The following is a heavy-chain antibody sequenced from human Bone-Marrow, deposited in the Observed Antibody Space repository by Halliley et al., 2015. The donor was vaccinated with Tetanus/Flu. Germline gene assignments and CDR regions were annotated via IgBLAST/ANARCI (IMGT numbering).Heavy chain of an antibody. D-gene: IGHD2-15*01. CDR1: GGSISSSSYY. J-gene: IGHJ4*02. Sequence: TLSLTCTVSGGSISSSSYYWGWIRQPPGKGLEWIGDIFHSGCTNYNPSLKSRVTISVDKSKNQFSLKLTSVTAADTAVYYCAKLVVVAATTDYWGQGTLVTVS. CDR3: AKLVVVAATTDY. V-gene: IGHV4-61*05. CDR2: IFHSGCT.